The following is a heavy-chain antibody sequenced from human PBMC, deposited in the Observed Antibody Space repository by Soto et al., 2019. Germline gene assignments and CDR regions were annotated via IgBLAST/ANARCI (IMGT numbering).Heavy chain of an antibody. Sequence: EVQLVESGGGLIQPGGSLRLSCAASGFTVSSNYMSWVRQAPGKGLEWVSVIYSGGSTYYADSVKGRFTISRDNSKNTLYLQMGSLRAEDMAVYYCARGPYYDPIHYFDYWGQGALVTVSS. V-gene: IGHV3-66*03. D-gene: IGHD3-3*01. CDR3: ARGPYYDPIHYFDY. CDR1: GFTVSSNY. J-gene: IGHJ4*02. CDR2: IYSGGST.